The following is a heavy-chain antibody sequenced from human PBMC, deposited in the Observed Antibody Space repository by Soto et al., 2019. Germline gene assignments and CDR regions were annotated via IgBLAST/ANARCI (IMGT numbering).Heavy chain of an antibody. CDR1: GFTFSSYG. J-gene: IGHJ3*01. V-gene: IGHV3-30*03. Sequence: GGSLRLSCAASGFTFSSYGMHWVRQAPGKGLEWVAVISYDGSNKYYADSVKGRFTISRDNSKNTLYLQMNSLRSEDTAVYYCATDLVIAVAGKSGWGQGTMVTVSS. D-gene: IGHD6-19*01. CDR2: ISYDGSNK. CDR3: ATDLVIAVAGKSG.